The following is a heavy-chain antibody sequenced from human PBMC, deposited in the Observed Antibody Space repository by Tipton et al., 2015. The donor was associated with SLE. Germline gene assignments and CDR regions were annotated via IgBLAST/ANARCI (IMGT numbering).Heavy chain of an antibody. CDR3: AKDWPGMGAFDI. J-gene: IGHJ3*02. D-gene: IGHD3-16*01. CDR2: ISWNGVGA. Sequence: SLRLSCAASGFIFDDYAMHWVRQRPGKGLEWLSLISWNGVGATYAESVRGRFTISRDNGKNSLYLQMNSLRTEDTALYYCAKDWPGMGAFDIWGQGTMVTVSS. V-gene: IGHV3-43D*03. CDR1: GFIFDDYA.